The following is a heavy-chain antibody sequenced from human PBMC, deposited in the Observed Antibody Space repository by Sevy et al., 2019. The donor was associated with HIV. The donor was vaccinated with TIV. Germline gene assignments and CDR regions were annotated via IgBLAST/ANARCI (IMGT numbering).Heavy chain of an antibody. CDR2: IRYSGST. V-gene: IGHV4-59*01. Sequence: SETLSLTCSVSGGPISSYYWSWSRQPPGKRLEWIGYIRYSGSTNYNPALNSRLTISVDTSKNQFSLRLTSVTAADTAVYYCARAPPVRSGDDSLNWFDPWGQGILVTVSS. D-gene: IGHD5-12*01. J-gene: IGHJ5*02. CDR3: ARAPPVRSGDDSLNWFDP. CDR1: GGPISSYY.